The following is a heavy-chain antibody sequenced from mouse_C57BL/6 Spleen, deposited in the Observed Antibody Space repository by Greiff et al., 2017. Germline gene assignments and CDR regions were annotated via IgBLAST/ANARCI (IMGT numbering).Heavy chain of an antibody. CDR1: GFTFSSYA. CDR2: ISDGGSYT. CDR3: ARDGDYSEWDAMDY. V-gene: IGHV5-4*01. D-gene: IGHD2-4*01. J-gene: IGHJ4*01. Sequence: EVQRVESGGGLVKPGGSLKLSCAASGFTFSSYAMSWVRQTPEKRLEWIATISDGGSYTYYTDNVKGRVTIARDNAKNTRYLQMSHLKSEDTAMDYCARDGDYSEWDAMDYWGQGTSVTVSS.